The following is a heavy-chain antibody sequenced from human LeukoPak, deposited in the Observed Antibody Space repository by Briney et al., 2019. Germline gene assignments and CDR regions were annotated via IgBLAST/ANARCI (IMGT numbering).Heavy chain of an antibody. V-gene: IGHV1-18*01. CDR2: VSTNDGNT. CDR3: TRAPPGMTMMTDY. Sequence: ASVRASFKASGYTFTNYHIAWVRQAPGQGLEWMGWVSTNDGNTVYAQRLQGRVTMTTDTSTSVAYMELRSLTSDDTAVYYCTRAPPGMTMMTDYWGQGTLVTVSS. D-gene: IGHD3-22*01. J-gene: IGHJ4*02. CDR1: GYTFTNYH.